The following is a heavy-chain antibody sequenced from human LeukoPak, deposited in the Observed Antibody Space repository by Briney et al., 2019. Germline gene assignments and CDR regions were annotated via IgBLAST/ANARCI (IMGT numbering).Heavy chain of an antibody. CDR3: ARDRPNYYGSDGHYYRRDGDY. J-gene: IGHJ4*02. Sequence: PGGSLRLSCAACGFTFSIYAMSWVRQAPGKGLQWVSSITSRGESTWYVDSVKGRFTITRDNSENTLYLQMHSLRAEDTAVYYCARDRPNYYGSDGHYYRRDGDYWGRGTLVSVSS. V-gene: IGHV3-23*01. D-gene: IGHD3-22*01. CDR1: GFTFSIYA. CDR2: ITSRGEST.